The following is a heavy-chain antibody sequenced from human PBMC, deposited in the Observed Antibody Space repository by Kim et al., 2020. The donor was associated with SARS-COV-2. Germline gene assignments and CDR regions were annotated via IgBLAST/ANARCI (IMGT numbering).Heavy chain of an antibody. V-gene: IGHV1-24*01. CDR3: ATVPSIAARGYYGMDV. Sequence: ASVKVSCKVSGYTLTELSMHWVRQAPGKGLEWMGGFDPEDGETIYAQKFQGRVTMTEDTSTDTAYMELSSLRSEDTAVYYCATVPSIAARGYYGMDVWGQGTTVTVSS. CDR1: GYTLTELS. J-gene: IGHJ6*02. D-gene: IGHD6-6*01. CDR2: FDPEDGET.